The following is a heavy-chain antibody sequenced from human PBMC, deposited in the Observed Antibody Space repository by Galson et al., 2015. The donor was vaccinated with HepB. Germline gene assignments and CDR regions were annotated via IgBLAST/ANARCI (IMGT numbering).Heavy chain of an antibody. D-gene: IGHD3-10*01. CDR2: IGGNGDTT. V-gene: IGHV3-23*01. CDR1: GFAFSTYV. CDR3: ARGGLMVRGVIIPRLVHFDY. J-gene: IGHJ4*02. Sequence: SLRLSCAATGFAFSTYVMAWVRQAPGKGLEWVSTIGGNGDTTYYAESVKGQFTISRDDSKNTLYLQMNSLRAEDTAVYYCARGGLMVRGVIIPRLVHFDYWGQGALVTVSS.